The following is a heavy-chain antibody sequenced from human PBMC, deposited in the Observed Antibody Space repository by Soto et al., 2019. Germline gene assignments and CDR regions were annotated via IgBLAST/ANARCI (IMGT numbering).Heavy chain of an antibody. CDR2: IYYSGST. Sequence: KTSETLSLTCTVSGGSISSGGYYWSWIRQHPGKGLEWIGYIYYSGSTYYNPSLKSRVTISVDTSKNQFSLKLSSVTAADTAVYYCARDTGRGGDAFDIWGQGTMVTVSS. V-gene: IGHV4-31*03. J-gene: IGHJ3*02. CDR3: ARDTGRGGDAFDI. CDR1: GGSISSGGYY. D-gene: IGHD3-10*01.